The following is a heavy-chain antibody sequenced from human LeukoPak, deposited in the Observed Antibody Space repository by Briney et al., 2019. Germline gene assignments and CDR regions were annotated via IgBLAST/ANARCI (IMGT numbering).Heavy chain of an antibody. CDR1: GLNFDDSA. V-gene: IGHV3-43*02. CDR2: ISADGGST. CDR3: AKESGKFDY. Sequence: GGSLRLPCVASGLNFDDSAMHWVRQAPGKGLEWVSLISADGGSTFSADSVKGRFSISRDNSKNSLYLQMNSLRSEDTAMYYCAKESGKFDYWGQGTLVAVSS. J-gene: IGHJ4*02.